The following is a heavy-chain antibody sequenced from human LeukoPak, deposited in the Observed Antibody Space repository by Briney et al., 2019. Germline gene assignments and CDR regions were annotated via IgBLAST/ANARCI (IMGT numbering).Heavy chain of an antibody. CDR2: INPNSGGT. D-gene: IGHD3-16*01. Sequence: GASVKVSCKASGYTFTGYYMHWVRQAPGQGLEWMGWINPNSGGTNYAQKFQGRVTMTRDTSISTAYMELSRLRSDDTAVYYCARGVGAYDYVWGSYLFFIETVRDRLYYFDYWGQGTLVTVSS. J-gene: IGHJ4*02. CDR3: ARGVGAYDYVWGSYLFFIETVRDRLYYFDY. CDR1: GYTFTGYY. V-gene: IGHV1-2*02.